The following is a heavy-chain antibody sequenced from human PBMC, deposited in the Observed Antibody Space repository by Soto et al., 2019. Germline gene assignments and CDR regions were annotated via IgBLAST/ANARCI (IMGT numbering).Heavy chain of an antibody. CDR1: SYTFTSYG. CDR2: INVHNGNT. V-gene: IGHV1-18*01. Sequence: QVQLVQSGAEVKKPGASVKVSCKASSYTFTSYGINWVRQAPGQGLEWMGWINVHNGNTNYAQKVQGRVTMTTDTSTSTAYMELRTLRSADTAVYYCARGHHAYADHYYYGLDVWSQGTTVTVSS. J-gene: IGHJ6*02. D-gene: IGHD2-2*01. CDR3: ARGHHAYADHYYYGLDV.